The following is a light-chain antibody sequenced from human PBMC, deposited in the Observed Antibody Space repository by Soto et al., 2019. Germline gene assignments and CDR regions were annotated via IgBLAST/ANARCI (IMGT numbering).Light chain of an antibody. V-gene: IGKV3-20*01. J-gene: IGKJ1*01. Sequence: EIVFKQSPGTLSLSPGERASLSCRASQSVSSSYLAWYQQKPGQAPRLLIYGASSRASGIPDRFSGSGSGTDFTLTISRLEPEDFALYYCQHYGDSSWTFGQGTKVDIK. CDR1: QSVSSSY. CDR3: QHYGDSSWT. CDR2: GAS.